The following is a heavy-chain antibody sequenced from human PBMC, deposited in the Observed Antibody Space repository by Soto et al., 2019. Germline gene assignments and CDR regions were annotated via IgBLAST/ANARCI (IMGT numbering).Heavy chain of an antibody. V-gene: IGHV4-59*08. Sequence: SETLSLTCTVSGGSISSYYWSWIRQPPGKGLEWIGYIHYSGSTKYNPTLKSRVTISADTSKNQFSLKLSSVTAADTAVYYCARGQYDFWSGYFATIDYWGQGTLVTVSS. CDR1: GGSISSYY. D-gene: IGHD3-3*01. CDR3: ARGQYDFWSGYFATIDY. CDR2: IHYSGST. J-gene: IGHJ4*02.